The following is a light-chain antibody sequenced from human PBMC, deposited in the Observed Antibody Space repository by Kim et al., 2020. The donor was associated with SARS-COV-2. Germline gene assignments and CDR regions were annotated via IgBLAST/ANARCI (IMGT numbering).Light chain of an antibody. J-gene: IGLJ3*02. CDR2: EVN. V-gene: IGLV2-23*02. CDR3: SSYVSVATWL. CDR1: SSDVGSGHF. Sequence: QSALTQPASVSGSPGQSITISCTGTSSDVGSGHFVSWYQQHPGKAPKLLIFEVNKRPSGVPNRFSGSTSGNTASLTISGLQGEDEADYFCSSYVSVATWLFGGGTQLTVL.